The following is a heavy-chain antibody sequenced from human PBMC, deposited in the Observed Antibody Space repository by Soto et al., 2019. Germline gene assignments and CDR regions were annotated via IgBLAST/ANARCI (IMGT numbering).Heavy chain of an antibody. D-gene: IGHD3-10*01. Sequence: QVQLQESGPGLVKPSETLSLTCTVSGGSITSYYWSWIRQPPGKGLEWIGYIYYSENTNYNPSLKRRVTMSIDTSKNQFSLKLSSVTAADTAVYFCARTYYYGSGSYAVDPWGQGTLVTVSS. CDR3: ARTYYYGSGSYAVDP. V-gene: IGHV4-59*08. CDR1: GGSITSYY. J-gene: IGHJ5*02. CDR2: IYYSENT.